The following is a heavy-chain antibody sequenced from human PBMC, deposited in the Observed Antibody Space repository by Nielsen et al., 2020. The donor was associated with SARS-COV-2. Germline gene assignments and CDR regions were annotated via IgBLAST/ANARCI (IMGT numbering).Heavy chain of an antibody. V-gene: IGHV3-74*01. Sequence: GESLKISCAASGFNFNSYWMHWVRRGPGRGLVWVSRINNDGSRTSYADSVKGRFTISRDNAKNTVYLQMNSLRAEDTALYYCTRDSNGMDVWGRGTTVTVSS. CDR3: TRDSNGMDV. J-gene: IGHJ6*02. CDR1: GFNFNSYW. CDR2: INNDGSRT.